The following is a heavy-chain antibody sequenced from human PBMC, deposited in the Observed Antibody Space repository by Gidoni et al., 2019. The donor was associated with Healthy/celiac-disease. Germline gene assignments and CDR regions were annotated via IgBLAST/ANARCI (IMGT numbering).Heavy chain of an antibody. CDR1: GFTFSSYS. Sequence: EVQLVESGGGLVKPGGSLRLSCAASGFTFSSYSMNWVRQAPGKGLEWVSSISSSISYIYYADSVKGRFTISRDNAKNSLYLQMNSLRAEDTAVYYCARDQGYDFWSGYTNWFDPWGQGTLVTVSS. V-gene: IGHV3-21*01. CDR3: ARDQGYDFWSGYTNWFDP. J-gene: IGHJ5*02. D-gene: IGHD3-3*01. CDR2: ISSSISYI.